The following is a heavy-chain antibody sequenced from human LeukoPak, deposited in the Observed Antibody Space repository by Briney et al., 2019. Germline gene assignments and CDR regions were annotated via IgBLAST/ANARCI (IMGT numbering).Heavy chain of an antibody. CDR3: ARRYYYNLGSFPFDF. D-gene: IGHD3-10*01. CDR2: IHNSGTT. V-gene: IGHV4-34*01. J-gene: IGHJ4*02. CDR1: GGPFSGYF. Sequence: SETLSLTCAVSGGPFSGYFWSWIRQSSGKGLEWIGEIHNSGTTNYNPSLNSRVTISEDTSKNQFYLNLSSVTAADTAVYYCARRYYYNLGSFPFDFWGQGTLVTVSS.